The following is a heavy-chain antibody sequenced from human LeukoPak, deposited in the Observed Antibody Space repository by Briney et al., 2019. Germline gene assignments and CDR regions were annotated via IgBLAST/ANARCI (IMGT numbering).Heavy chain of an antibody. CDR3: ARVGACNWFDP. V-gene: IGHV4-31*01. Sequence: PSGTLSLTCTVSGGSISSGASYWSWIRQHPGKGLEWIGYIYYSGSTYSNPSRNGPVSQSVRPSKNQFSLKLIYPTAADPSLNYRARVGACNWFDPWGQGTLVTVSS. J-gene: IGHJ5*02. D-gene: IGHD3-10*01. CDR2: IYYSGST. CDR1: GGSISSGASY.